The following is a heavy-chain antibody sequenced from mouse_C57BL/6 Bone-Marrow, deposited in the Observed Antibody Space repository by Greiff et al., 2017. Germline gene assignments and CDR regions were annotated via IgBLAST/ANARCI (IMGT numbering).Heavy chain of an antibody. CDR1: GYSITSGYY. V-gene: IGHV3-6*01. CDR2: ISYDGSN. D-gene: IGHD2-5*01. Sequence: EVKLVESGPGLVKPSQSLSLTCSVTGYSITSGYYWNWIRQFPGNKLEWMGYISYDGSNNYNPSLKNRISITRDTSTNQFFLQLNSVTTEDTATYYCASSYYSNPYYFDCWGQGTTLTVSS. CDR3: ASSYYSNPYYFDC. J-gene: IGHJ2*01.